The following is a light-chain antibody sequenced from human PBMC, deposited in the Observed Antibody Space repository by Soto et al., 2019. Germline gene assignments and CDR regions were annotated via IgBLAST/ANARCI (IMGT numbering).Light chain of an antibody. CDR3: QQYGTPLFT. J-gene: IGKJ3*01. V-gene: IGKV3-20*01. Sequence: VVLTQSPGTLSLSPGERATLSCGASQSVTNNFLAWYQQKPGQAPRLLIYGASSGATGVPDRFSGSGSGTDFTLTISILEPGDFAVYYCQQYGTPLFTFGPGTKVDIK. CDR1: QSVTNNF. CDR2: GAS.